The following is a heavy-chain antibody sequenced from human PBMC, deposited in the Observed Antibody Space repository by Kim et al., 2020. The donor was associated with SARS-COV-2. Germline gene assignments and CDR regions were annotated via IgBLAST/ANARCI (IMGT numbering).Heavy chain of an antibody. CDR1: GFTFSIYA. V-gene: IGHV3-23*01. CDR2: ISSSGGKT. D-gene: IGHD3-16*01. Sequence: GGSLRLSCAGSGFTFSIYAMSWVRQAPGKGLEWVATISSSGGKTYYAESVKGRFTVSRDNSKNTLYLQMNSLRAEDTAVYYCAKEKRGGVYDLVPDSWGLGTLVTVSS. J-gene: IGHJ4*02. CDR3: AKEKRGGVYDLVPDS.